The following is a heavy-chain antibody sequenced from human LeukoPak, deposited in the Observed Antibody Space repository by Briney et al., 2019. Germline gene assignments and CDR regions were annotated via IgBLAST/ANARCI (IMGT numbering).Heavy chain of an antibody. CDR3: ARGYSQARYSDYPSYYYYYMDV. CDR1: DDSITMYY. J-gene: IGHJ6*03. Sequence: SETLSLTCTVSDDSITMYYWSWIRQPPGKGLEWIGYIYYSGSTNYNPSLKSRVTISVDTSNYQFSLKVRSVTAADTAVYYCARGYSQARYSDYPSYYYYYMDVWGKGTTVTVSS. V-gene: IGHV4-59*12. CDR2: IYYSGST. D-gene: IGHD4-11*01.